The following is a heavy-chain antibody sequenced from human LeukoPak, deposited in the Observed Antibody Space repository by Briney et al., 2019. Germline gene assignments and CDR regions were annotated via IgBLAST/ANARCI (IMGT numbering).Heavy chain of an antibody. CDR2: IRSDGSNT. CDR3: ARARNYMDV. Sequence: PGGSLRLSCATSGFSFSDFDMQWVRQAPGQGLEWVAFIRSDGSNTYYGDSVKGRFTISRDNSKKILHLQMNSLRPGDTALYYCARARNYMDVWGKGTTVTVSS. V-gene: IGHV3-30*02. CDR1: GFSFSDFD. J-gene: IGHJ6*03.